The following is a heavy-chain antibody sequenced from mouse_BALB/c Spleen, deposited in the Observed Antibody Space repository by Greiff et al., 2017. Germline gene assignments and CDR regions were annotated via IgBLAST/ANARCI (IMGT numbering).Heavy chain of an antibody. Sequence: DVKLQESGPGLVKPSQSLSLTCSVTGYSITSGYYWNWIRQFPGNKLEWMGYISYDGSNNYNPSLKNRISITRDTSKNQFFLKLNSVTTEDTATYYCASGSHFDYWGQGTTLTVSS. V-gene: IGHV3-6*02. CDR2: ISYDGSN. CDR3: ASGSHFDY. CDR1: GYSITSGYY. J-gene: IGHJ2*01.